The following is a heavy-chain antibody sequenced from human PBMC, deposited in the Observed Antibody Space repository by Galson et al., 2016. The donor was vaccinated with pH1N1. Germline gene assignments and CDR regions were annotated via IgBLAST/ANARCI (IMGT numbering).Heavy chain of an antibody. D-gene: IGHD2-15*01. CDR2: IEWDDDK. V-gene: IGHV2-70*04. Sequence: PALVKPTQTLPLTCTFSGFSLSTSGMRVSWIRQPPGKALEWLARIEWDDDKFSSTSLKTRLSISKDTSKNQVVLTMTNMDPEDTATYYCGRNPAFVGGAIDIWGRGTLVTVSS. J-gene: IGHJ3*02. CDR1: GFSLSTSGMR. CDR3: GRNPAFVGGAIDI.